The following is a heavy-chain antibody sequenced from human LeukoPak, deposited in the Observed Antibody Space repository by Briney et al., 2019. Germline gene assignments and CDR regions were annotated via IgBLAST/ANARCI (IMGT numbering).Heavy chain of an antibody. V-gene: IGHV1-46*01. J-gene: IGHJ4*02. Sequence: ASVKVSCKASGYTFTTYKIHWVRQAPGQGLEWVGIINPSDGNTRNAQKFQGGVTMTRDTSTGTVYLELSSLRSEDTAVYYCAKDGGSYSTDYWGQGTLVTVSS. CDR3: AKDGGSYSTDY. CDR1: GYTFTTYK. D-gene: IGHD3-10*01. CDR2: INPSDGNT.